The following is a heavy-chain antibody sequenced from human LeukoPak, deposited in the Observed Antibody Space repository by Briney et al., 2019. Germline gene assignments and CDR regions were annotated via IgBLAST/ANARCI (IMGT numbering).Heavy chain of an antibody. Sequence: GRSLRLSCAASGFTFSSYGMHWVRQAPGKGLEWVAVIWYDGSNKYYADSVKGRFTISRDNSKNTLYLQMNSLRAEDTAVYYCARDSGRTYYDFWSGYPDYWGQGTLVTVSS. J-gene: IGHJ4*02. D-gene: IGHD3-3*01. CDR3: ARDSGRTYYDFWSGYPDY. CDR1: GFTFSSYG. CDR2: IWYDGSNK. V-gene: IGHV3-33*01.